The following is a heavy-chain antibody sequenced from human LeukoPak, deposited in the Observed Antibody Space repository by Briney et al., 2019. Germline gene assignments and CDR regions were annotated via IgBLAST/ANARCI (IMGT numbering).Heavy chain of an antibody. CDR3: ARLGGSSSWYVGYYYMDV. V-gene: IGHV4-59*12. CDR2: IYYSGST. J-gene: IGHJ6*03. Sequence: SSETPSLTCTVSDDSISNYYWSWIRQPPGKGLEWIGYIYYSGSTTYNPSLKSRVTISVDKSKNQFSLKLSSVTAADTAVYYCARLGGSSSWYVGYYYMDVWGKGTTVTVSS. CDR1: DDSISNYY. D-gene: IGHD6-13*01.